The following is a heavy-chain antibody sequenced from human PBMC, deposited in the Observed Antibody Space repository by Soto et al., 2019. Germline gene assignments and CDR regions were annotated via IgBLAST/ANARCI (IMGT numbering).Heavy chain of an antibody. D-gene: IGHD6-6*01. CDR1: GYSFTSYW. Sequence: VESLKISCKGSGYSFTSYWIGWVRQMPGKGLEWMGIIYPGDSDTRYSPSFQGQVTISADKSISTAYLQWSSLKASDTAMYYCARPIYPVEYSSSSVAFDIWGQGTMVTVSS. J-gene: IGHJ3*02. V-gene: IGHV5-51*01. CDR3: ARPIYPVEYSSSSVAFDI. CDR2: IYPGDSDT.